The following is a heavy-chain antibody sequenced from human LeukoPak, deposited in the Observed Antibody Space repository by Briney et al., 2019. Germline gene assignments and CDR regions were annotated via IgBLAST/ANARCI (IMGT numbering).Heavy chain of an antibody. D-gene: IGHD2-2*01. Sequence: ASVKVSCKASGYTLTTYAMHWVRQAPGQRPEWMGWINAGNGDTKYSQKFQGRVTITRDTSASTAYMELSSLRSEDTGVYYCARGRYCTTTSCLNWFDPWGQGTLVTVSS. V-gene: IGHV1-3*01. CDR3: ARGRYCTTTSCLNWFDP. CDR2: INAGNGDT. J-gene: IGHJ5*02. CDR1: GYTLTTYA.